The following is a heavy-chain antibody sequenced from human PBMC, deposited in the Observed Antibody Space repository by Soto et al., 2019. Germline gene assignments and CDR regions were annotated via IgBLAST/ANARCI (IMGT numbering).Heavy chain of an antibody. Sequence: EVQLLESGGGLVQPGGSLRLSCAASGFTFSSYAMSWVRQARGKGLEWVSAISGSGGSTYYADSVKGRFTISRDNSKNTLYLQMNSLRAEDTAVYYCAKQYYDYVWGSYRYDPGTFDYWGQGTLVTVSS. V-gene: IGHV3-23*01. CDR3: AKQYYDYVWGSYRYDPGTFDY. CDR2: ISGSGGST. J-gene: IGHJ4*02. D-gene: IGHD3-16*02. CDR1: GFTFSSYA.